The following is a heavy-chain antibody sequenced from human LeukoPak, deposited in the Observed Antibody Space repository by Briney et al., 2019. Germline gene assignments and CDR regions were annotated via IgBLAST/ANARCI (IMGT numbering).Heavy chain of an antibody. D-gene: IGHD6-13*01. Sequence: PSETLSLTCTVSGGSISSSSYYWGWIRQPPGKGLEWIGSIYYSGSTYYNPSLKSRVTISVDTSKNQFSLKLSSVTAADTAVYYCASHLKGYSSSWYGGRRYFDYWGQGTLVTVSS. CDR1: GGSISSSSYY. V-gene: IGHV4-39*01. CDR2: IYYSGST. J-gene: IGHJ4*02. CDR3: ASHLKGYSSSWYGGRRYFDY.